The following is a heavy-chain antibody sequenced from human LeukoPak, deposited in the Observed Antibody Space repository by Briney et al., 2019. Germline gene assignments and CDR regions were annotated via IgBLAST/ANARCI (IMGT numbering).Heavy chain of an antibody. V-gene: IGHV4-39*01. J-gene: IGHJ4*02. Sequence: SETLSLTCTVSGGSISSSSYYWGWIRQPPGKGLEWIGSIYYSGSTYYNPSLKSRVTISVDTSKNQFSLKLSSVTAADTAVYYCARHHKYGPTAAHFDYWGQGTLVTDSS. CDR1: GGSISSSSYY. CDR2: IYYSGST. D-gene: IGHD2-2*01. CDR3: ARHHKYGPTAAHFDY.